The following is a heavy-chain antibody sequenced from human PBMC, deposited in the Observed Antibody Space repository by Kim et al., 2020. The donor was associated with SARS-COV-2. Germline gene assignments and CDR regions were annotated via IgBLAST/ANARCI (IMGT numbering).Heavy chain of an antibody. Sequence: NPSLKSRVTISVDTSKNQFSLKLSSVTAADTALYYCARPKRSWPHYAMDVWGQGTTVTVSS. CDR3: ARPKRSWPHYAMDV. J-gene: IGHJ6*02. V-gene: IGHV4-39*01. D-gene: IGHD6-13*01.